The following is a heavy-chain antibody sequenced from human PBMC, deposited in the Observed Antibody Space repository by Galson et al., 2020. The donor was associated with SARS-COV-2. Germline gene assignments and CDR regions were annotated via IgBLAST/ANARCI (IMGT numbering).Heavy chain of an antibody. CDR1: GDSINRFL. CDR2: IYYSGHT. J-gene: IGHJ5*02. V-gene: IGHV4-59*13. D-gene: IGHD3-3*01. CDR3: ARDRSRFFGGLDP. Sequence: ASETLSLTCTVSGDSINRFLWSWIRQPPGEGLEWIGNIYYSGHTNYNPSLKSRVSISLDTSKNQFSLNLTSVTAADTALYYCARDRSRFFGGLDPWGQGTLVTVSS.